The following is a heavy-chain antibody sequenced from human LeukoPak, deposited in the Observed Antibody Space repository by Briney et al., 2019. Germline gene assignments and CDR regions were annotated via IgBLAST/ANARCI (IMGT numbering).Heavy chain of an antibody. D-gene: IGHD3-3*01. V-gene: IGHV5-51*01. J-gene: IGHJ4*02. CDR2: IYPGDSDT. CDR1: GYSFTNYW. Sequence: GESLKISCKGSGYSFTNYWIGWVRQMPGKGLEWMGIIYPGDSDTRYSPSFQGQVTISADKSISTAYLQWSSLKASDTAMYYCARRKRRYDFWSGYYAFDYWGQGTLVTVSS. CDR3: ARRKRRYDFWSGYYAFDY.